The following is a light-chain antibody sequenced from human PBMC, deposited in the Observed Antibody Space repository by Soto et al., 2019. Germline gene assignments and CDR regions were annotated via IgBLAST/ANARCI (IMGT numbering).Light chain of an antibody. Sequence: QSALTQPASVSGSPGQSITISCTGTSSDVGGYNYVSWYQQHPGRAPKLMFYDVTNRPSGVSNRFSGSKSGNTASLTISGLQAEDEADYYCGSYTSSSTLYVFGTGTKVTVL. J-gene: IGLJ1*01. CDR1: SSDVGGYNY. CDR3: GSYTSSSTLYV. CDR2: DVT. V-gene: IGLV2-14*01.